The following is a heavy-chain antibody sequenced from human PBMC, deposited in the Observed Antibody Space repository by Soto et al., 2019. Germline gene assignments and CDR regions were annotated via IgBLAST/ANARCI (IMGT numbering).Heavy chain of an antibody. J-gene: IGHJ4*02. D-gene: IGHD2-2*02. V-gene: IGHV1-18*01. CDR1: GYTFTLFG. Sequence: QVQLVQSGAEVKKPGASVKVSCTTSGYTFTLFGITWVRQAPGQGLEWMGWISPYNGDTKYAETLEGRVTLTTDTSTDTAYMELTTLTSDDTAEYYCARGGQYRYLDYWGQGTLVTVSS. CDR3: ARGGQYRYLDY. CDR2: ISPYNGDT.